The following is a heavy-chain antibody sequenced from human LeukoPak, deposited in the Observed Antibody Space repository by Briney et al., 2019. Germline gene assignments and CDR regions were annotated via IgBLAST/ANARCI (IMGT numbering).Heavy chain of an antibody. Sequence: ASVKVSCKASGYTFTSYAMNWVRQAPGQGLEWMGWINTNTGNPTYAQGFTGRFVFSVDTSVSTAYLQISSLKAEDTAVYYCARRVVRGVIITHWFDPWGQGTLVTVSS. CDR2: INTNTGNP. D-gene: IGHD3-10*01. V-gene: IGHV7-4-1*02. J-gene: IGHJ5*02. CDR1: GYTFTSYA. CDR3: ARRVVRGVIITHWFDP.